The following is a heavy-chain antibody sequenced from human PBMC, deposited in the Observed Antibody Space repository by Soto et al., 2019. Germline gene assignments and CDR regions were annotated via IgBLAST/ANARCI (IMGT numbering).Heavy chain of an antibody. CDR1: GFTFSSYA. J-gene: IGHJ6*02. CDR3: AKDGLGGGWTDYYYRMDV. D-gene: IGHD6-19*01. CDR2: FSGGGGST. Sequence: EVQLLVSGGGLVQPGGSVRLSCAASGFTFSSYAMNWVRQAPGKGLEWVSGFSGGGGSTYYADSVKGRFASSRDNSKNTVYLQVNILRAEDRAVYYCAKDGLGGGWTDYYYRMDVWGQGTLVTVSS. V-gene: IGHV3-23*01.